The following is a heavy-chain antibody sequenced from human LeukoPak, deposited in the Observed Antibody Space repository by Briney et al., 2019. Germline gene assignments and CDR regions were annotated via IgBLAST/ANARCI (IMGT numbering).Heavy chain of an antibody. CDR1: GFTFSSYG. V-gene: IGHV3-30*18. CDR3: AKALMRH. J-gene: IGHJ4*02. Sequence: GGSLRLSCAASGFTFSSYGMHWVRQAPGKGLEWVAVISYDGSNKYYADSVKGRFTISRDNSKNTLYLQMNSPRAEDTAVYYCAKALMRHWGQGTLVTVSS. CDR2: ISYDGSNK.